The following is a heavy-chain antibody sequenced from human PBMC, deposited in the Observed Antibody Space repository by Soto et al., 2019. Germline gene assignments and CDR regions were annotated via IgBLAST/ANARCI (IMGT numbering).Heavy chain of an antibody. Sequence: QVQLVQSGAEVKKPGASVKVSCKASGYTFTSYGISWVRQAPGQGLEWMGWISAYNGNTNYAQKLQGRVTMTTDTSTSTAYMELRSLRSDDTAVYYCARVPPNGWYGTCYYYMDVWGKGTTVTVSS. CDR1: GYTFTSYG. D-gene: IGHD6-19*01. J-gene: IGHJ6*03. V-gene: IGHV1-18*01. CDR3: ARVPPNGWYGTCYYYMDV. CDR2: ISAYNGNT.